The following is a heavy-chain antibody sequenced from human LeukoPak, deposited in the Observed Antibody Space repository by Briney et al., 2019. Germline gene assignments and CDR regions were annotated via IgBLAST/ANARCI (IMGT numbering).Heavy chain of an antibody. V-gene: IGHV5-10-1*01. D-gene: IGHD3-22*01. CDR3: ARRDRQLIAPDY. J-gene: IGHJ4*02. CDR1: GXTFXXXX. CDR2: IDPRDSYT. Sequence: GESLKISCKGSGXTFXXXXXSWXXXXXGXXLXWMGRIDPRDSYTNYSPSFQGRVTISADKSISTAYLQWGSLKASDTAMYYCARRDRQLIAPDYWGQGTLVTVSS.